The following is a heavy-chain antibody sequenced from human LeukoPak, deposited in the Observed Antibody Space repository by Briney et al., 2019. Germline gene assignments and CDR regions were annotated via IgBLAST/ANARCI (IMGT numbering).Heavy chain of an antibody. CDR1: GFTFSSYA. J-gene: IGHJ6*02. D-gene: IGHD3-22*01. CDR2: IRYDGRNK. Sequence: GGSLRLSCAASGFTFSSYAMHWVRQAPGKGLEWVAFIRYDGRNKYYADSVKGRFTISRDNSKNTLYLQMNSLRAEDTSVYYCAKDSSGYYYVPSYYYYYGMDVWGQGTTVTVSS. CDR3: AKDSSGYYYVPSYYYYYGMDV. V-gene: IGHV3-30*02.